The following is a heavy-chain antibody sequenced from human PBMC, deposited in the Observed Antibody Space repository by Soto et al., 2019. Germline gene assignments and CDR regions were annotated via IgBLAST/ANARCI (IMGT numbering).Heavy chain of an antibody. CDR1: GGSISTNY. V-gene: IGHV4-59*01. CDR3: VRGRAQLRRGAFDM. CDR2: IYYSGST. D-gene: IGHD2-2*01. J-gene: IGHJ3*02. Sequence: QVQLQESGPGLVKPSETLSLNCTVSGGSISTNYWSWIRQPPGKGLEWIGYIYYSGSTNYNPSLKTRVTISVDSSKNQFSLRLNSVTAADTASYYCVRGRAQLRRGAFDMWGQGTMVTVSS.